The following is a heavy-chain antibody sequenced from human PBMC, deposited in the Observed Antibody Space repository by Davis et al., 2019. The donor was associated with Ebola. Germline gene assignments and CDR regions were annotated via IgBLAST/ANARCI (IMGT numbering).Heavy chain of an antibody. CDR1: GFTFSSYA. V-gene: IGHV3-43D*03. Sequence: GGSLRLSCAASGFTFSSYAMSWVRQAPGKGLEWVSLIIWDGRSTAYADSVRGRFSISRDNSKKFLYLQMNGLRAEDTALYYCTAYDSTFRNYWGQGTLVTVSS. J-gene: IGHJ4*02. CDR2: IIWDGRST. D-gene: IGHD3-22*01. CDR3: TAYDSTFRNY.